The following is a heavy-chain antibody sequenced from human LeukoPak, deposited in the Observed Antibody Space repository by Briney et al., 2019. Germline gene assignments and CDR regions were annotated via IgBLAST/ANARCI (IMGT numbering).Heavy chain of an antibody. CDR1: GGSFSGYY. D-gene: IGHD5-24*01. CDR2: INHSGST. V-gene: IGHV4-34*01. J-gene: IGHJ4*02. Sequence: SETLSLTCAVYGGSFSGYYWSWIRQPPGKGLEWIGEINHSGSTNYNPSLKSRVTISVDTSKNQFSLKPSSVTAEDTAVYYCARGLRWLQWLPFDYWGQGTLVTVSS. CDR3: ARGLRWLQWLPFDY.